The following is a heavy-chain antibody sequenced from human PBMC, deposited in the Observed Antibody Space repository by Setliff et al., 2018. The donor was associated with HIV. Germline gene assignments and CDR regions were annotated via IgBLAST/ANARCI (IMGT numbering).Heavy chain of an antibody. Sequence: GGSLRLSCAASGFTFSNYWMHWVRQVPGKGLVWVSRINSDGSDTNYADSVKGRFTTPRDNAKNTMYLQMNRLRAEDTAVYYCARSEDKRISVIRVGRGAMDVWGQGTTVTVSS. CDR1: GFTFSNYW. CDR2: INSDGSDT. J-gene: IGHJ6*02. V-gene: IGHV3-74*01. CDR3: ARSEDKRISVIRVGRGAMDV. D-gene: IGHD3-3*02.